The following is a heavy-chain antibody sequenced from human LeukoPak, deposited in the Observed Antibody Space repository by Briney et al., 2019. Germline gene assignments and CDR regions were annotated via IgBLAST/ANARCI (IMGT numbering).Heavy chain of an antibody. CDR1: GFTFSSYW. J-gene: IGHJ4*02. CDR2: INHNGNVN. D-gene: IGHD1-7*01. CDR3: ATSRTFDY. Sequence: SGGSLRLSCAASGFTFSSYWMNWARQAPGKGLEWVASINHNGNVNYYVDSVKGRFTISRDNAENSLYLQMNSLRAEDTAVYYCATSRTFDYWGQGTLVTVSS. V-gene: IGHV3-7*01.